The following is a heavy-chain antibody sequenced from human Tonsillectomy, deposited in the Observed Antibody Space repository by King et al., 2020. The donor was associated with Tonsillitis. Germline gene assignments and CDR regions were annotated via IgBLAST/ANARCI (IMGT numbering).Heavy chain of an antibody. Sequence: EVQLVESGGGLVQPGGSLRLSCAASGFTFSSYAMSWVRQAPGKGLEWVSAISGSGGSTYYADSVKGRFTISRDNSKNTLYLQMNSLRAEDTAVYYCARFQGGFYYYNYGMDVWGQGTTVTVSS. CDR3: ARFQGGFYYYNYGMDV. CDR1: GFTFSSYA. J-gene: IGHJ6*02. CDR2: ISGSGGST. D-gene: IGHD3-16*01. V-gene: IGHV3-23*04.